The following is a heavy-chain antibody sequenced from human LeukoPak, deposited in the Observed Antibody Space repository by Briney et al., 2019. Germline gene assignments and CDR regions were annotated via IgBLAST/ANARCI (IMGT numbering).Heavy chain of an antibody. Sequence: GGSLRLSCAASGFTFSGSAMNWVRQASGKGLEWVGRIRIKAHSYATTYGASVKGRFTISRDDSKNTAYLQMNSLKTEDTALYYCYGSGNYYLVSGTENTTDAFDIWGQGTMVTVSS. J-gene: IGHJ3*02. V-gene: IGHV3-73*01. D-gene: IGHD3-10*01. CDR3: YGSGNYYLVSGTENTTDAFDI. CDR1: GFTFSGSA. CDR2: IRIKAHSYAT.